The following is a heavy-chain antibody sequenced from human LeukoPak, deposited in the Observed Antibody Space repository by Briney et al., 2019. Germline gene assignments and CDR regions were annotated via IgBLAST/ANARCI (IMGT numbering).Heavy chain of an antibody. Sequence: SETLSLTCTVSGGSISSYYWSWIRQPAGKGLEWIGRIYTSGSTNYNPSLKSRVTMSVDTSKNQFSLKLSSVTAADTAVYYCASTRSVVGDDFWSGYHDAFDIWGQGTMVTVSS. CDR2: IYTSGST. J-gene: IGHJ3*02. D-gene: IGHD3-3*01. CDR3: ASTRSVVGDDFWSGYHDAFDI. CDR1: GGSISSYY. V-gene: IGHV4-4*07.